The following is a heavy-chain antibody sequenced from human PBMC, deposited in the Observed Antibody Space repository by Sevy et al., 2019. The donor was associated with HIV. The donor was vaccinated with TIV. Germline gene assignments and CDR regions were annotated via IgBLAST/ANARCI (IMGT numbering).Heavy chain of an antibody. CDR2: IAASDGTT. CDR3: TKRPLGSPNFYFQY. D-gene: IGHD2-8*01. CDR1: GFSFSSNV. Sequence: GGSLRLSCAASGFSFSSNVMSWVRQTPAKGLEWVSSIAASDGTTFYADSVKGRFTISRDNSKNTLFLQMSILRADDTAVYYCTKRPLGSPNFYFQYWGQGTLVTVSS. V-gene: IGHV3-23*01. J-gene: IGHJ4*02.